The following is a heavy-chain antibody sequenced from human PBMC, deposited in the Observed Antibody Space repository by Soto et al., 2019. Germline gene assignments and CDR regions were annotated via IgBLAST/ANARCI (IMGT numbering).Heavy chain of an antibody. CDR2: IIPIFGSA. CDR3: AGTREIPYYHGMDV. Sequence: QVQLVQSGAEVKKPGSSVKVSCKAPGGTLSSYAINWVRQAPGQGLEWMGGIIPIFGSANYAPKFQGSVTISADESTSTAYMEGSSLRSEDTAVYYCAGTREIPYYHGMDVWGQGTTVTVSS. V-gene: IGHV1-69*01. D-gene: IGHD2-2*02. CDR1: GGTLSSYA. J-gene: IGHJ6*02.